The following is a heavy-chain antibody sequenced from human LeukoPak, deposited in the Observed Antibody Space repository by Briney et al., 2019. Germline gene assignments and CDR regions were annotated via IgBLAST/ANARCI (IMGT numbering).Heavy chain of an antibody. Sequence: SETLSLTGTVSGGSISSYYWSWIRQPPGKGLEWIGYIYYSGSTNYNPSLKSRVTISVDTSKNQFSLKLSSVTAADTAVYYCARLRLIGSPCFDYWGQGTLVTVSS. CDR3: ARLRLIGSPCFDY. D-gene: IGHD3-16*02. V-gene: IGHV4-59*08. CDR1: GGSISSYY. J-gene: IGHJ4*02. CDR2: IYYSGST.